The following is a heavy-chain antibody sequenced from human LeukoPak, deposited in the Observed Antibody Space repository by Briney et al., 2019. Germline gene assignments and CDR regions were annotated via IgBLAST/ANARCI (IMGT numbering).Heavy chain of an antibody. D-gene: IGHD1-1*01. CDR3: ARAGRHNDDY. CDR1: GFTFSTYS. J-gene: IGHJ4*02. Sequence: GGSLRLSCAASGFTFSTYSMNWVRQAPGKGLEWVSYISSTSSDIYYADSVKGRFTISRDNAKNSLYLQMNSLRDEDTAVYYCARAGRHNDDYWGQGTLVTVSS. V-gene: IGHV3-48*02. CDR2: ISSTSSDI.